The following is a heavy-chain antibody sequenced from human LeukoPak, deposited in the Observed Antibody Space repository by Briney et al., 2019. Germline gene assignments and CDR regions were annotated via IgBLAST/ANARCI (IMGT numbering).Heavy chain of an antibody. D-gene: IGHD6-13*01. CDR1: GYIFTTYW. CDR3: ARGPAAAGIYY. Sequence: GEAPKISCKGSGYIFTTYWIGWVRQMPGKGLEWRGIICPGDSDTRYSPSFQGQVTISAAKSISTAYLQWSSLKASDTAMDYCARGPAAAGIYYWGQGTLVTVSS. CDR2: ICPGDSDT. V-gene: IGHV5-51*01. J-gene: IGHJ4*02.